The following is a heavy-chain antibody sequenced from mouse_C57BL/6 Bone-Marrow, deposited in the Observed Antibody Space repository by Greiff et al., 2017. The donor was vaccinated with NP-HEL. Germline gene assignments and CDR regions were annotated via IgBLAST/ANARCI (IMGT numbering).Heavy chain of an antibody. J-gene: IGHJ2*01. CDR3: TTQGGSILFDY. V-gene: IGHV14-4*01. Sequence: VQLQQSGAELVRPGASVKLSCTASGFNIKDDYMHWVKQRPEQGLEWIGWIDPENGDTEYASKFQGKATITADTSSNTAYLQLSSLTSEDTAVYYCTTQGGSILFDYWGQGTTLTVSS. CDR2: IDPENGDT. CDR1: GFNIKDDY. D-gene: IGHD1-1*01.